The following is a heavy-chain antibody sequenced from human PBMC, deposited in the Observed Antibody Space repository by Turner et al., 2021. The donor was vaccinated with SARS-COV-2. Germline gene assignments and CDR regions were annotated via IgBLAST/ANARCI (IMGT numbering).Heavy chain of an antibody. CDR2: ISSSGGTT. V-gene: IGHV3-23*01. J-gene: IGHJ4*02. CDR1: GFTFTNSA. Sequence: EVHLLESGGGLVPPGGSLRISCAASGFTFTNSAMSWVRQAPGKGLEWVSTISSSGGTTYYAASVKCRFTISRDNSKNTLYLQMNSLRAGDTALYYCANVGSYFFDYWGQGTLVTVSS. D-gene: IGHD3-10*01. CDR3: ANVGSYFFDY.